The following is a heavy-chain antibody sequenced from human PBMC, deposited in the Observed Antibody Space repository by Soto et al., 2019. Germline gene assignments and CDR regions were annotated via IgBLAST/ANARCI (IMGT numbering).Heavy chain of an antibody. V-gene: IGHV3-23*01. CDR2: ISGSGGST. D-gene: IGHD2-21*02. CDR3: ASAYCGVDCYRYFDY. J-gene: IGHJ4*02. Sequence: PGGSLRLSCAASGFTFSSYAMSWVRQAPGKGLEWVSAISGSGGSTYYADSVKGRVTISRDNSKNTLYLQMNSLRAEDTAVYYCASAYCGVDCYRYFDYWGQGTLVTVSS. CDR1: GFTFSSYA.